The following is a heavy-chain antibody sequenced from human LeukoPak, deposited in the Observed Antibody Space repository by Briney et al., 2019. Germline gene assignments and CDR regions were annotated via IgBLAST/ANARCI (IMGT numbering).Heavy chain of an antibody. CDR2: LNPDESAK. J-gene: IGHJ4*02. D-gene: IGHD4-17*01. CDR1: GFTFSSYW. Sequence: GGSLRLSCAASGFTFSSYWMSWVRQAPGEGLEWVASLNPDESAKYYVDSVKGRFTISRDNAKDSLFLQMNSLRAEDTAVYYCARLYGGHTTYDYWGQGTLVTVSS. V-gene: IGHV3-7*01. CDR3: ARLYGGHTTYDY.